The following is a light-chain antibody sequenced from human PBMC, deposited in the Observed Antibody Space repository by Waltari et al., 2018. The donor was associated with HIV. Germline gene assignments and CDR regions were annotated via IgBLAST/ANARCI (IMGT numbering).Light chain of an antibody. V-gene: IGLV3-25*03. CDR2: KDT. CDR3: QSVDAGGTQVV. CDR1: ALPTQY. Sequence: YELTQPPSVSVSPGQTAAITCSGDALPTQYSFWYQQRPGQAPVMVIFKDTQRASGIPERFSGSSSGTTVTLTISGVQTEDDADYYCQSVDAGGTQVVFGGGTKLSVL. J-gene: IGLJ2*01.